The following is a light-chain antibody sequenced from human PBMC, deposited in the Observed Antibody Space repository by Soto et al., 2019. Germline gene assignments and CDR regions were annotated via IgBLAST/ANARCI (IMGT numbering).Light chain of an antibody. V-gene: IGKV1-5*03. J-gene: IGKJ2*01. CDR1: QSISSW. Sequence: DIQMTQSPSTLSASVGDRVTITCRASQSISSWLAWYQQKPGKAPKLLIYKASSLESGVPSRFSGSGSGTEFTLTISSLQPDDFPTYYCQQYNSYSATFGQGTKLEIK. CDR3: QQYNSYSAT. CDR2: KAS.